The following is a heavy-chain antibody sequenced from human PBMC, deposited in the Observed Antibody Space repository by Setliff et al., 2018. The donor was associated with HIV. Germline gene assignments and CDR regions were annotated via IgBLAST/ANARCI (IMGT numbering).Heavy chain of an antibody. J-gene: IGHJ4*02. CDR2: INHSGNT. D-gene: IGHD3-10*01. CDR1: GGSFSGYY. Sequence: SETLSRTCAFTGGSFSGYYWMWIRQSPGEGLEWIGEINHSGNTNYNSSLKSRFTMSGDTSKNQFSLNLTSVTAADTAVYFCARGLGRGSGTYYNPPGYWGPGTLVTVSS. V-gene: IGHV4-34*01. CDR3: ARGLGRGSGTYYNPPGY.